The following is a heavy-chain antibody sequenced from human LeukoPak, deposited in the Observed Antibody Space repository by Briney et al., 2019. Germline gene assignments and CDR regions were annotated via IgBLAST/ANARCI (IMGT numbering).Heavy chain of an antibody. V-gene: IGHV4-38-2*01. Sequence: PSETLSLTCAVSGYSISSGYYWGWIRQPPGRGLEWIGTIYHGGSTYYNPSLTSRVTISVDTSKNQLSLKLTSVTAADTAVYYCARYSRNGVDEIGFWGQGTLVTVSS. D-gene: IGHD5-12*01. CDR3: ARYSRNGVDEIGF. J-gene: IGHJ4*02. CDR2: IYHGGST. CDR1: GYSISSGYY.